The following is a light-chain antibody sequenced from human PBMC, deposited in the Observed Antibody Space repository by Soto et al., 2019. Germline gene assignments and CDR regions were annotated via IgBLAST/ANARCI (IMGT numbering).Light chain of an antibody. CDR3: CSYADGSIYF. Sequence: QSVLTQPASVSGSPGNSITISCTGTSRDVGAYDYVSWYLQYPDKAPQLLIYYVDHRPSGVSSRFSGSKSGNTASLTISGLQAEDEGDYYCCSYADGSIYFFGTGTKVTVL. CDR2: YVD. V-gene: IGLV2-14*03. CDR1: SRDVGAYDY. J-gene: IGLJ1*01.